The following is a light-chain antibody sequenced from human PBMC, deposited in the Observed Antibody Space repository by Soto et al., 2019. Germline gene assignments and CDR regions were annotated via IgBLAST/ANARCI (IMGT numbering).Light chain of an antibody. CDR1: QSISTW. J-gene: IGKJ1*01. CDR2: KAS. Sequence: DIQMTQSPSTLSASVGDRVTITCRARQSISTWLAWYQQKPGKAPKLLISKASSLHSWVPSRFSGSGSETEFTLTITSLQPDDFATYYCQQYNSYSWTFGQGTKVEIK. V-gene: IGKV1-5*03. CDR3: QQYNSYSWT.